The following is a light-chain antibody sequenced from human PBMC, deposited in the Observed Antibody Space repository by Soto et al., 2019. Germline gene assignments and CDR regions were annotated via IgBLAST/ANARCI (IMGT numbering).Light chain of an antibody. CDR2: EVS. V-gene: IGLV2-23*02. CDR3: CSYAGSSTPYV. J-gene: IGLJ1*01. CDR1: SSDVGNYNL. Sequence: QSALTQPASVSGSPGQSITISCTGTSSDVGNYNLVSWYQQHPGKAPKLMVYEVSKRPSGVSNRFSGSKSGNTASLTISGFQAEDETDYYCCSYAGSSTPYVFGTGTKVTVL.